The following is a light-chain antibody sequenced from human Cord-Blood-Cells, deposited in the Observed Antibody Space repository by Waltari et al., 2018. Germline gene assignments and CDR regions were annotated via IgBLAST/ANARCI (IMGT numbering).Light chain of an antibody. Sequence: DFQMTKSPSSLSASVGDRVTITCRASQSISSYLNWYQQKPGKAPNLLIYAASSLQSGVPSRFSVSGSGTDFTLTISSLQPEDFATYYCQQSYSTLLTFGGGTKVEIK. V-gene: IGKV1-39*01. J-gene: IGKJ4*01. CDR2: AAS. CDR3: QQSYSTLLT. CDR1: QSISSY.